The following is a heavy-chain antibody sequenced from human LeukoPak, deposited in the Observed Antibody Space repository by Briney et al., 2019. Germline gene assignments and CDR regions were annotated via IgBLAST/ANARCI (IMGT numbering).Heavy chain of an antibody. J-gene: IGHJ4*02. Sequence: SETLSLTCTVSGGSISSSSYYWGWIRHPPGKELKWIRSIYYSSSTYSNPSLKSRVTISVDTSKNQFSLKLSSVTAADTAVYYCARDVQLWRFFDHWGQGALVTVSS. V-gene: IGHV4-39*07. CDR2: IYYSSST. CDR3: ARDVQLWRFFDH. D-gene: IGHD5-18*01. CDR1: GGSISSSSYY.